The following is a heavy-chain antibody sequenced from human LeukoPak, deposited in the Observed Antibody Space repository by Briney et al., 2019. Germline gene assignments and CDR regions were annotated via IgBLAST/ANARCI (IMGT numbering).Heavy chain of an antibody. CDR2: TYQRSKWYN. J-gene: IGHJ4*02. V-gene: IGHV6-1*01. CDR3: ARSPSPYSSGWYFDY. D-gene: IGHD6-19*01. CDR1: GDSVSINSAA. Sequence: SQTLSLTCAISGDSVSINSAAWNWIRQSPSRGLGWLGRTYQRSKWYNDYAVSMKSRITINPDISKNQFSLQLNSVTPEDTAVYYCARSPSPYSSGWYFDYWGQGTLVTVSS.